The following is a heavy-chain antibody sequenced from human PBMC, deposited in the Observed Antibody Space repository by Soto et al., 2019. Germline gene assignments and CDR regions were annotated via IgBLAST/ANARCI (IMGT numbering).Heavy chain of an antibody. J-gene: IGHJ6*02. CDR2: ISRSGIST. CDR3: VKGWDSSCYTFQFGMYG. Sequence: GGSLRLSCAASGFRFTTYAMTWFRQAPGKGLEWVSAISRSGISTFYADSVKGRFTVSRDNSRNTVDLQMNSLRGEDTAVYYCVKGWDSSCYTFQFGMYGWGPATTVTVAS. CDR1: GFRFTTYA. D-gene: IGHD3-22*01. V-gene: IGHV3-23*01.